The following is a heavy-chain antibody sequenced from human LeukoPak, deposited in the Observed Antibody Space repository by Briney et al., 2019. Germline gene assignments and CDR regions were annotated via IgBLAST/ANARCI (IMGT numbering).Heavy chain of an antibody. Sequence: GGSLRLSCAASGFTFSDYYMSWIRQAPGKGLEWVSYISSSGSTIYYADSVKGRFTISRDNAKNSLYLQMNSLRAEDTAVYYCAKVPTRTYIAEFDYWGQGTLVTVSS. J-gene: IGHJ4*02. CDR3: AKVPTRTYIAEFDY. CDR2: ISSSGSTI. V-gene: IGHV3-11*01. D-gene: IGHD5-12*01. CDR1: GFTFSDYY.